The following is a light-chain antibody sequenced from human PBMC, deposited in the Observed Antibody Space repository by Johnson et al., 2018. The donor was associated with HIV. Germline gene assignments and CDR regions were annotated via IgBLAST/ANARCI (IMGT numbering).Light chain of an antibody. CDR3: GIWDTRLSTGGV. CDR1: SSNFGNNY. V-gene: IGLV1-51*02. J-gene: IGLJ1*01. CDR2: KND. Sequence: QSVLTQPPSVSAAPGQKVTISCSTNSSNFGNNYVSWYQQLPGTAPKLLIYKNDKRPSGIPDRFSGSKSGTSATLDITGLQPGDEADYYCGIWDTRLSTGGVFATGTQVTVL.